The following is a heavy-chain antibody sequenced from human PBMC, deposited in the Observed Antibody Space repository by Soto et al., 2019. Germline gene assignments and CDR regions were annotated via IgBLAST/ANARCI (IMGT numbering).Heavy chain of an antibody. CDR1: GYTFTSYD. CDR3: ARGPVDSSSSVWYYYGMDV. V-gene: IGHV1-8*01. D-gene: IGHD6-6*01. CDR2: MNPNSGNT. J-gene: IGHJ6*02. Sequence: ASVKVTCKASGYTFTSYDINWVRQATGQGLEWMGWMNPNSGNTGHAQKFQGRVTMTRNTSISTAYMELSSLRSEDTAVYYCARGPVDSSSSVWYYYGMDVWGQGTTVTVSS.